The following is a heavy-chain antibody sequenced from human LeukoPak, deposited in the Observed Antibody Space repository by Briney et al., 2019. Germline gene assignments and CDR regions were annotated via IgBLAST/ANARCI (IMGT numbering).Heavy chain of an antibody. J-gene: IGHJ6*02. CDR2: IYYSGST. V-gene: IGHV4-30-4*01. CDR3: ASYSGYYGMDV. CDR1: GGSFSGYY. D-gene: IGHD4-11*01. Sequence: SETLSLTCAVYGGSFSGYYWSWIRQPPGEGLEWIGYIYYSGSTYYNPSLKSRVTISVDTSKNQFSLKLSSVTTADTAVYYCASYSGYYGMDVWGQGTTVTVSS.